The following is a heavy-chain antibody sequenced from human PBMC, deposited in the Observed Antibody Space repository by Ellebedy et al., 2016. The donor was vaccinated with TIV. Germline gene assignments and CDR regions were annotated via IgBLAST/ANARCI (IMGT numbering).Heavy chain of an antibody. CDR3: TTVSMIVVIDDYDFDY. CDR2: IKSKTDGGTT. V-gene: IGHV3-15*01. J-gene: IGHJ4*02. CDR1: GFTFNDAW. Sequence: PGGSLRLSCAASGFTFNDAWMSWVRQAPGKGLEWVGRIKSKTDGGTTDYAAPVKGRFTISRDDSRNTMYLQMNSLKTEDTAVYYCTTVSMIVVIDDYDFDYWGQGTLVTVSS. D-gene: IGHD3-22*01.